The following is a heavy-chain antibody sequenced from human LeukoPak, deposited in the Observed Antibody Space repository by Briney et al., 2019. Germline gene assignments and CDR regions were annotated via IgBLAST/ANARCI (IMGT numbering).Heavy chain of an antibody. CDR1: GFTFSSYA. V-gene: IGHV3-23*01. J-gene: IGHJ4*02. CDR3: AKTVILWFGELVNLDY. Sequence: PGGSLRLSCAASGFTFSSYAMSWVRQAPGKGLEWVSAISGSGGSTYYADSVKGRFTISRDNSKNTLYLQMNSLRAEDTAVYYCAKTVILWFGELVNLDYWGQGTLVTVSS. D-gene: IGHD3-10*01. CDR2: ISGSGGST.